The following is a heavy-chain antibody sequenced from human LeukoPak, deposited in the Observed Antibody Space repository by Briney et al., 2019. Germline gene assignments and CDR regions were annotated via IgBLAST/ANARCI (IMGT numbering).Heavy chain of an antibody. CDR2: ISGSGGST. CDR1: GFTFSSYA. CDR3: AKVNYYGSGSYSRYYFDY. Sequence: GGSLRLTCAASGFTFSSYAMSWVSQAPGKGLEGVSAISGSGGSTYYADSVKGRFTISRDNSKNTLYLQMNSLRAEDAAVYYCAKVNYYGSGSYSRYYFDYWGREPWSPSPQ. V-gene: IGHV3-23*01. J-gene: IGHJ4*02. D-gene: IGHD3-10*01.